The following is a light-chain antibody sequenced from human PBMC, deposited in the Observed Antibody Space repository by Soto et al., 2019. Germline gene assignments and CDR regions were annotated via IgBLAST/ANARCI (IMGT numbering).Light chain of an antibody. CDR3: QHYGTTPPHS. J-gene: IGKJ2*01. Sequence: EIVLTQSPGTLSLSPGEGATLSCRASQSVYNNYLAWYQQRPGQAPRLLISGASRRATGIPDRFSGSGSGTDFTLTISRLESEGFAVYYCQHYGTTPPHSFGQGTKLEIK. V-gene: IGKV3-20*01. CDR2: GAS. CDR1: QSVYNNY.